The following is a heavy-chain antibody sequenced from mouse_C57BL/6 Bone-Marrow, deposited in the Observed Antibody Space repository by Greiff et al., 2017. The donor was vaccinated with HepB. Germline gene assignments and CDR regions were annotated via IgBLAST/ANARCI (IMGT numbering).Heavy chain of an antibody. J-gene: IGHJ2*01. CDR1: GYTFTDYN. V-gene: IGHV1-18*01. Sequence: EVQLQQSGPELVKPGASVKIPCKASGYTFTDYNMDWVKQSHGKSLEWIGDINPNNGGTIYNQKFKGKATLTVDKSSSTAYMELRSLTSEDTAVYYCARRTGSSLYYFDYWGQGTTLTVSS. CDR2: INPNNGGT. D-gene: IGHD1-1*01. CDR3: ARRTGSSLYYFDY.